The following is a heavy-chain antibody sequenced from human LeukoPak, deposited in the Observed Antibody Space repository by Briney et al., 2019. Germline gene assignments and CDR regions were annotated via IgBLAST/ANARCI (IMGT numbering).Heavy chain of an antibody. Sequence: SETLSLTCTVSGGSISSYYWSWIRQPAGKGLEWIGRIYTSGSITYNPSLKSRVSMSVDTSKNQFSLRLSSVTAADTAVYYCARDPDPYGSGNFDFWGQGTLVTVSS. D-gene: IGHD3-10*01. CDR2: IYTSGSI. J-gene: IGHJ4*02. CDR3: ARDPDPYGSGNFDF. CDR1: GGSISSYY. V-gene: IGHV4-4*07.